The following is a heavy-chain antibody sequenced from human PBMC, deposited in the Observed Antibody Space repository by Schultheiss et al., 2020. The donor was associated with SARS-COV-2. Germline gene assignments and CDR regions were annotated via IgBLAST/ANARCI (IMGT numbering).Heavy chain of an antibody. J-gene: IGHJ1*01. D-gene: IGHD3-3*01. CDR1: GGSISSYY. Sequence: SETLSLTCTVSGGSISSYYWSWIRQPPGKGLEWIGEIYHSGSINYNPSLKSRVTISGDTSKNQFSLILSSVTAADTAVYYCLFRLAEYFQHWGQGTLVTVSS. CDR2: IYHSGSI. V-gene: IGHV4-59*12. CDR3: LFRLAEYFQH.